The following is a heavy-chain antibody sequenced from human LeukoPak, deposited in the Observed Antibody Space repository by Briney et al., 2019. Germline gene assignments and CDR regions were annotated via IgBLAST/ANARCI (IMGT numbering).Heavy chain of an antibody. CDR2: ISWNSGSI. CDR3: AKALGRAGFDY. CDR1: GFTFDDYA. J-gene: IGHJ4*02. Sequence: GGSLRLSCAASGFTFDDYAMHWVRQAPGKGLEWVSGISWNSGSIGYADSVKGRFTISRDNAKNSLYLQMNSLRAEDTALYYCAKALGRAGFDYWGQGTLVTVSS. V-gene: IGHV3-9*01. D-gene: IGHD7-27*01.